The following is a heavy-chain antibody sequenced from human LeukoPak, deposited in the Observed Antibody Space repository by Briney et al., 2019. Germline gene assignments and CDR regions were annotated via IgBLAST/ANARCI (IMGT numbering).Heavy chain of an antibody. D-gene: IGHD2-15*01. Sequence: PSETLSLTCTVSGASISSSDYFRTWIRQPPGKGLEWIGYIFDSGRTDFNPSLKSRVTISIDRPKNQFSLRLSSVTAADTAVYYCANADRFCSGSCHVPDAFDFWGQGTMVTVSS. V-gene: IGHV4-30-2*01. CDR1: GASISSSDYF. J-gene: IGHJ3*01. CDR2: IFDSGRT. CDR3: ANADRFCSGSCHVPDAFDF.